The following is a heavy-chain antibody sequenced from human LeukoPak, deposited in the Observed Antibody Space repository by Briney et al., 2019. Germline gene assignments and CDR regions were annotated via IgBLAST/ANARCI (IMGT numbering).Heavy chain of an antibody. V-gene: IGHV4-34*01. CDR2: INHSGST. J-gene: IGHJ2*01. D-gene: IGHD6-19*01. CDR3: ARMYSSGWYFDL. CDR1: GGSFSGYY. Sequence: PSETLSLTCAVYGGSFSGYYWSWIRQPPGKGLKWIGEINHSGSTNYNPSLKSRVTISVDTSKSQLSLKLSSVTAADTAVYYCARMYSSGWYFDLWGRGTLVTVSS.